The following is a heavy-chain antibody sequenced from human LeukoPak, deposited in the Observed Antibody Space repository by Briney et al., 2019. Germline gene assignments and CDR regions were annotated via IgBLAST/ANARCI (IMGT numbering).Heavy chain of an antibody. J-gene: IGHJ4*02. V-gene: IGHV1-18*01. CDR1: GYTFTSYG. Sequence: ASVKVSCKASGYTFTSYGISWVRQAPGQGLEWMGWISAYNGNTNYAQKLQGRVTMTTDTSTSTAYMELRSLRSDGTAVYYCARVSYYYDSSGYWYYWGQGTLVTVSS. D-gene: IGHD3-22*01. CDR3: ARVSYYYDSSGYWYY. CDR2: ISAYNGNT.